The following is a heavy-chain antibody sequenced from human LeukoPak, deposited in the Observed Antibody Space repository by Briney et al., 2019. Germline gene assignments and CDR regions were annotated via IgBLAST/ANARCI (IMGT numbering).Heavy chain of an antibody. J-gene: IGHJ3*02. D-gene: IGHD6-19*01. Sequence: ASVKVSCKASGYTFTSYDINWVRQATGQGLEWMGWMNPNSGNTGYAQKFQGRVTVTRNTSISTAYMELSSLRSEDTAVYYCLASIAVAGKNLGAFDIWGQGTMVTVSS. CDR3: LASIAVAGKNLGAFDI. CDR1: GYTFTSYD. V-gene: IGHV1-8*01. CDR2: MNPNSGNT.